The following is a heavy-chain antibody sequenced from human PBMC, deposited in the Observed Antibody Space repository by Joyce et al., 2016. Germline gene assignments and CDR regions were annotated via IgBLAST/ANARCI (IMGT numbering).Heavy chain of an antibody. J-gene: IGHJ6*03. V-gene: IGHV1-69*01. CDR3: ARDGGIAAAGSGYYMDV. CDR2: SIPIFGTT. D-gene: IGHD6-13*01. CDR1: GGTFIRHG. Sequence: QVQLVQYGAEVKKPGSSVKVSCKASGGTFIRHGISWVRQAPGQGLEWMGGSIPIFGTTNHAQKFQGRVTITADESTSTVYMELSRLRSEDTAVYYCARDGGIAAAGSGYYMDVWGEGTTVTVSS.